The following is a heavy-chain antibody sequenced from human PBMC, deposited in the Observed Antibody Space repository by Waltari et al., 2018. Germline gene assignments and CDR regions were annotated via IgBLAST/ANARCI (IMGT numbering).Heavy chain of an antibody. CDR1: GFTFSSYR. CDR3: ARDYRSYSVFDY. CDR2: ISSSSSTI. J-gene: IGHJ4*02. D-gene: IGHD2-21*01. V-gene: IGHV3-48*04. Sequence: EVQLVESGGGLVQPGVSLSLSCPASGFTFSSYRMNWVSQAPAKGMEWVSYISSSSSTIYYADSVKGRFTISRDNAKNSLYLQMNSLRAEDTAVYYCARDYRSYSVFDYWGQGTLVTVSS.